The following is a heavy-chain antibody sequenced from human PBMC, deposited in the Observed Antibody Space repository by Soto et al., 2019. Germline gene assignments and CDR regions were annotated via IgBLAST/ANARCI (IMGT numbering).Heavy chain of an antibody. CDR3: TSQETGFYCSGGSCYSGKMAYYGMDV. CDR1: GFNFSGSA. J-gene: IGHJ6*02. Sequence: PGGSLRLSCAASGFNFSGSAMHWVRQASGKGLEWVGRIRSKANSYATAYAASVKGRFTISRDDSKNTAYLQMNSLKTEDTAVYYCTSQETGFYCSGGSCYSGKMAYYGMDVWGQGTTVTVSS. D-gene: IGHD2-15*01. V-gene: IGHV3-73*01. CDR2: IRSKANSYAT.